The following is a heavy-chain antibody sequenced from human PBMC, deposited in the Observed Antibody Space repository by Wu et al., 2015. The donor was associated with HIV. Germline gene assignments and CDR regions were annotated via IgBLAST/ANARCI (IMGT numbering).Heavy chain of an antibody. D-gene: IGHD6-13*01. V-gene: IGHV1-69*13. CDR3: ATNSQSSDWYDYYFDY. CDR2: VIPMFGTQ. J-gene: IGHJ4*02. CDR1: GGIFTTYA. Sequence: QVHLVQSGAEMKEPGSSVKVSCQASGGIFTTYAINWVRQAPRQGLEWIGRVIPMFGTQNYAQKFEDRVTITADESTYTAYMELRSLTLDDTAVYYCATNSQSSDWYDYYFDYWGQGTLVTVSS.